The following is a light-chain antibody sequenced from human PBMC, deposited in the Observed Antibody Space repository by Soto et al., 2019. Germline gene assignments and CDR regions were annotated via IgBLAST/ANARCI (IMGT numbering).Light chain of an antibody. J-gene: IGKJ3*01. CDR1: QGIYNY. V-gene: IGKV1-27*01. CDR3: QHYNSAPFT. Sequence: DIQLTQSPSPLSASVGDRVTITCRASQGIYNYLAWYQQKPGKVPKLLIYGASILQSGVTSRFSGSGSGTDFTLTISSLQPEDVATYYCQHYNSAPFTFGPGTKVDI. CDR2: GAS.